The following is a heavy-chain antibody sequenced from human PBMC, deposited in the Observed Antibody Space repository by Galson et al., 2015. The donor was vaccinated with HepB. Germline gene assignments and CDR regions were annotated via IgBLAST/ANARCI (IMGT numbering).Heavy chain of an antibody. J-gene: IGHJ6*02. CDR1: GYDFNKYG. D-gene: IGHD1-7*01. CDR3: ARDSRLELQLNNYYSYGMDV. CDR2: VSGYDGSA. V-gene: IGHV1-18*01. Sequence: SVKVSCKASGYDFNKYGLSWVRQAPGQRPEWMGWVSGYDGSANYAPKFRGRVTMTTQASAGTAYMEIRSLTSDDTAVYYCARDSRLELQLNNYYSYGMDVWGQGTAVIVS.